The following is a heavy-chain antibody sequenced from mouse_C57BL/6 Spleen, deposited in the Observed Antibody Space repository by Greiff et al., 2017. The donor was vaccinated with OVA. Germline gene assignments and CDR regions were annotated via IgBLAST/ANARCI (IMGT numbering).Heavy chain of an antibody. CDR1: GYTFTDYN. CDR3: ARGDYYSIGAWFAY. D-gene: IGHD2-5*01. Sequence: VQLQQSGPELVKPGASVKIPCKASGYTFTDYNMDWVKQSHGKSLEWIGDINPNNGGTIYNQKFKGKATLTVDKSSSTAYMELRSLTSEDTAVYYCARGDYYSIGAWFAYWGQGTLVTVSA. V-gene: IGHV1-18*01. J-gene: IGHJ3*01. CDR2: INPNNGGT.